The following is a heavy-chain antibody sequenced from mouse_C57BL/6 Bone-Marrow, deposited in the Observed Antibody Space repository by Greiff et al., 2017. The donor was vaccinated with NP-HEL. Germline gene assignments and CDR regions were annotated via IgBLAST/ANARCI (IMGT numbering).Heavy chain of an antibody. CDR2: IYPGDGDT. Sequence: QVQLQQSGPELVKPGASVKISCKASGYAFSSSWMNWVKQRPGQGLEWIGRIYPGDGDTNYNGKFKGKATLTADKSSSTAYMQLSSLTSEDSAVYFCAPTTVVPPYYAMDYWGQGTSVTVSS. J-gene: IGHJ4*01. D-gene: IGHD1-1*01. CDR3: APTTVVPPYYAMDY. V-gene: IGHV1-82*01. CDR1: GYAFSSSW.